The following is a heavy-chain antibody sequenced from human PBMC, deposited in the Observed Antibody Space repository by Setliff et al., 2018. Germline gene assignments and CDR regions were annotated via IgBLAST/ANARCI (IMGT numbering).Heavy chain of an antibody. CDR1: GFTFDDYT. CDR3: AKVGIFGQGYLDF. J-gene: IGHJ4*02. CDR2: ISWDGGST. V-gene: IGHV3-43*01. Sequence: GGSLRLSCAASGFTFDDYTMHWVRQAPGKGLEWVSLISWDGGSTYYADSVKGRFTISRDNAKNALYLQMNSLRGEDTAVYYCAKVGIFGQGYLDFWGQGTLVTVSS. D-gene: IGHD3-3*01.